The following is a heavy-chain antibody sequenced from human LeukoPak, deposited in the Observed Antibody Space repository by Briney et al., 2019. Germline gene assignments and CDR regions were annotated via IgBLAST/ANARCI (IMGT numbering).Heavy chain of an antibody. CDR2: ISGTGDRT. CDR1: GFTFDTTD. Sequence: GGSLRPSCAASGFTFDTTDMTWVRQAPGKGPEWLSCISGTGDRTYYADSVRGRFTISRDNSKNMLYLQMTSLRVEDTATYYCVKNSGIWSFWGRGTLAAVSS. CDR3: VKNSGIWSF. D-gene: IGHD1-26*01. J-gene: IGHJ4*02. V-gene: IGHV3-23*01.